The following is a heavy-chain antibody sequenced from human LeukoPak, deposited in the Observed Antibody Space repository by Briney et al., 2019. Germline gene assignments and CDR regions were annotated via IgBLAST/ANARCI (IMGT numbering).Heavy chain of an antibody. CDR2: IYNSGSKT. J-gene: IGHJ4*02. Sequence: GGSLRLSCAASGFTFSSYEMTWVRQGPGKGLGWVSSIYNSGSKTFYADSVKGRFTISRDNSKNTLYLQMNSLTAEDTAIYYCSKDVVPDSGWDLDYWGQGTLVTVSS. CDR1: GFTFSSYE. CDR3: SKDVVPDSGWDLDY. V-gene: IGHV3-23*05. D-gene: IGHD6-19*01.